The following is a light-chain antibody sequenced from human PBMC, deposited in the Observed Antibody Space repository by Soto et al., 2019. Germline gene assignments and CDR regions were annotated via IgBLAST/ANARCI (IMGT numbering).Light chain of an antibody. CDR3: QPYGRSPLMYT. CDR2: GAS. V-gene: IGKV3-20*01. J-gene: IGKJ2*01. Sequence: EIVLTQSPGTLSLSPGERVTLSCRASQSLTTNYLAWYQQKPGQAPRLLIYGASNRATGVPDRFSGSGSGTDFTLTITRLEPEDFAVYYCQPYGRSPLMYTFGQGTKLGVK. CDR1: QSLTTNY.